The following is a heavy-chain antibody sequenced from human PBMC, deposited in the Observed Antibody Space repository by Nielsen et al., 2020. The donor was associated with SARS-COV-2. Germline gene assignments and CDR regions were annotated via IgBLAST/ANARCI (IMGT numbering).Heavy chain of an antibody. CDR3: ARGDLVVVPSPLLGLGPIFYYFYLDV. Sequence: SETLSLTCAVSGDSVSSHDWWPWVRQSPGKGLEWIGEVSHSGSTKYNPSLKSRVTLSMDKSKNQFSLRLTSVSAADTAVYFCARGDLVVVPSPLLGLGPIFYYFYLDVWGKGTTVIVSS. CDR1: GDSVSSHDW. CDR2: VSHSGST. V-gene: IGHV4-4*02. D-gene: IGHD2-2*01. J-gene: IGHJ6*03.